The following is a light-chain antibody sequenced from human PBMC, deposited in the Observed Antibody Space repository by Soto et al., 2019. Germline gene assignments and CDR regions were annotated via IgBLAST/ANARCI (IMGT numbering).Light chain of an antibody. V-gene: IGKV3-11*01. Sequence: EIVLTQSPATLSLSPGERATLSCRASQSVGSYLAWYQQKPGQPPRLLIYDASNRATGIPARFSGRGSGTDFTLSIRSLEPVDFAVYYCQQRSNWAPISCGQGTRLEIK. J-gene: IGKJ5*01. CDR3: QQRSNWAPIS. CDR2: DAS. CDR1: QSVGSY.